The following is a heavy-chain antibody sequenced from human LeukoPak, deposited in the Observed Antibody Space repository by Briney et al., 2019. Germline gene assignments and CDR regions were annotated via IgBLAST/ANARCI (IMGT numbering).Heavy chain of an antibody. Sequence: ASVKVSCKASGYTFTGYYIHWVRQAPGQGLEWMGRINPNSGGTNYAQKFQGRVTMTRDTSINTAYMDLSGLTSDDTAVYYCASHTRCFLWGQGTLVTVSS. CDR2: INPNSGGT. V-gene: IGHV1-2*06. D-gene: IGHD2-2*01. CDR3: ASHTRCFL. J-gene: IGHJ4*02. CDR1: GYTFTGYY.